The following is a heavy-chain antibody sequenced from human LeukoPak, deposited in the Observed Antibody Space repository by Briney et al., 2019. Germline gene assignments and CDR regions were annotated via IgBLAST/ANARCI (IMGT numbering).Heavy chain of an antibody. J-gene: IGHJ4*02. CDR3: ASDSWTEVVRFDY. CDR2: IYHVGSP. CDR1: GGSISSHQ. Sequence: PSDALSLAFSVSGGSISSHQWRWVPQPPLKGLEWIGSIYHVGSPYYNPSLKTRVTLSIATSKNQCCLKSRSATAADTAMDSCASDSWTEVVRFDYWGQGTLVTVSP. D-gene: IGHD2-2*01. V-gene: IGHV4-39*07.